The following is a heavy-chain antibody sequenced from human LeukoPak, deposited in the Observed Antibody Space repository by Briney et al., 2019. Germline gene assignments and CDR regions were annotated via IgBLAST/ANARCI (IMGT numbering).Heavy chain of an antibody. V-gene: IGHV3-23*01. CDR2: IFGSGGSA. D-gene: IGHD2-15*01. CDR1: GFTFNSYA. CDR3: GKTTVGYSSGRYPGWPVDY. Sequence: GSLRLSCVASGFTFNSYAMYWVRQAPGKGLEWISGIFGSGGSARYADSVRGRFTISRDNSKNTVYLQLGSLRVEDTAVYYCGKTTVGYSSGRYPGWPVDYWGQGALVTVSS. J-gene: IGHJ4*02.